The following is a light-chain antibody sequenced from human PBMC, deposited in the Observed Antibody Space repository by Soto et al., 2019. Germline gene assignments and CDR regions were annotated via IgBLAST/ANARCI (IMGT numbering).Light chain of an antibody. CDR1: QAIRTY. J-gene: IGKJ5*01. V-gene: IGKV1-9*01. CDR3: QQLNSFPP. CDR2: AAS. Sequence: DVQLTQSPSFLSASAGDRVTITCWASQAIRTYLAWYQQGPGIAPKLLNYAASTLQRGVPSRFSGSASKTEFTLTISSLQAEDFATYYCQQLNSFPPFGQGTRLEMK.